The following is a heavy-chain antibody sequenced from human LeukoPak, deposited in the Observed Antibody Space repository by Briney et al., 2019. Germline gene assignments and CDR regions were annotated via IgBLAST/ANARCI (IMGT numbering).Heavy chain of an antibody. Sequence: PSETLSPTCTVAGDSTSSYYWSWIRQPAGKGLEWIGRIYTSGGTNYNPSFKGQVTMSVDTSKNQFSLKLSSVTAADTAVYYCARHGKAWIQLWLHDAFDIWGQGTMVTVSS. CDR1: GDSTSSYY. CDR2: IYTSGGT. CDR3: ARHGKAWIQLWLHDAFDI. J-gene: IGHJ3*02. V-gene: IGHV4-4*07. D-gene: IGHD5-18*01.